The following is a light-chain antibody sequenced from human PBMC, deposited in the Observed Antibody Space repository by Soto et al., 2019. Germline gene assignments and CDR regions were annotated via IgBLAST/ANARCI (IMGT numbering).Light chain of an antibody. CDR3: QQYNSYPWT. CDR1: QSIRSW. V-gene: IGKV1-5*01. CDR2: DAS. J-gene: IGKJ1*01. Sequence: DIQMTQSPATVSASVGDRVTIPCRASQSIRSWLAWYQQKPGKAPKFLIYDASSLESGVPSRFSGSGSGTEFTLTISSLQPDDFATYYCQQYNSYPWTFGQGTKADI.